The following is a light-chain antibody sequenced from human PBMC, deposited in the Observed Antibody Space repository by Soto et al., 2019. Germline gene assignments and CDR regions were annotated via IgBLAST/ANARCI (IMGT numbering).Light chain of an antibody. CDR2: KAS. Sequence: DIKMTQSPSTLSASVGDTVTITCRASQSISNWLAWYQQKPGQAPKLLIHKASTLESGVPSRFSGSGSGTEFTLTISSLQPDXFATXYXXQXDRFPYTFGQGTKLEIK. J-gene: IGKJ2*01. CDR1: QSISNW. V-gene: IGKV1-5*03. CDR3: XQXDRFPYT.